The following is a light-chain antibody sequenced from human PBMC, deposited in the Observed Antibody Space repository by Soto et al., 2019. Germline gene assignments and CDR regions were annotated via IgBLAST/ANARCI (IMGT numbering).Light chain of an antibody. CDR3: QQRSNWPPDT. CDR2: DAS. V-gene: IGKV3-11*01. Sequence: EIVLTKSPATRYLSPGERATLSCRASQSVSSYLAWYQQKPGQAPRLLISDASNRATGIPARFSGSGSGTDFTLTISSLEPEAFAVYYCQQRSNWPPDTFGQGPKPEIK. J-gene: IGKJ2*01. CDR1: QSVSSY.